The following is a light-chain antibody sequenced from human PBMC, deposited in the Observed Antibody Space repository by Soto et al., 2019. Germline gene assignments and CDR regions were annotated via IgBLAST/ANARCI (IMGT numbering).Light chain of an antibody. V-gene: IGLV2-8*01. CDR1: NTDIGVYDF. J-gene: IGLJ1*01. CDR2: EVV. CDR3: KSYAGSNTYV. Sequence: ALTLPGSASRSAGQPGTISSSGTNTDIGVYDFVSWYQHHPGKAPRLIIYEVVQRPSGVPDRFSGSKSGNTASLTVSGLQAADEADYFCKSYAGSNTYVFGSGTKVTVL.